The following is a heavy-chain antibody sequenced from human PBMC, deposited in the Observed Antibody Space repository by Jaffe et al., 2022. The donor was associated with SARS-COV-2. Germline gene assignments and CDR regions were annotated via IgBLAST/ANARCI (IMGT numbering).Heavy chain of an antibody. Sequence: EVQLLESGGGLVQPGGSLRLSCAGSGFTFSTNGMSWVRQAPGKGPEWVSGIGRDTHYADSVKGRFTISRDNSKNTLYLQMNSLRAEDTAIYYCAKGDRNSGWLIWGQGTLVTVSS. J-gene: IGHJ4*02. V-gene: IGHV3-23*05. CDR3: AKGDRNSGWLI. CDR2: GIGRDT. CDR1: GFTFSTNG. D-gene: IGHD6-19*01.